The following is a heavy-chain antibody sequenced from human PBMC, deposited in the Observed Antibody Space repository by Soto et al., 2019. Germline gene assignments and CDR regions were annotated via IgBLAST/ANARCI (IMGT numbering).Heavy chain of an antibody. CDR1: GGSFSGYY. D-gene: IGHD1-7*01. V-gene: IGHV4-34*01. Sequence: PSETLSLTCAVYGGSFSGYYWSWIRQPPGKGLEWIGEINHSGSTNYNPSLKSRVTISVDTSKNQFSLKLSSVTAADTAVYYCARGGVWNWNYVASAALSEYFQHWGQGTLVTVSS. CDR2: INHSGST. J-gene: IGHJ1*01. CDR3: ARGGVWNWNYVASAALSEYFQH.